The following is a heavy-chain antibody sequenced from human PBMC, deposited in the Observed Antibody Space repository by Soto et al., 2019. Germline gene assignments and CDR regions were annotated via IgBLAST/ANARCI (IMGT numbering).Heavy chain of an antibody. CDR1: GFTFSSYA. J-gene: IGHJ5*02. CDR2: ISGSGGST. CDR3: ETQQGLLRYFEWFSNWFDP. Sequence: EVQLLESGGGLVQPGGSLRLSCAASGFTFSSYAMSWVRQPPGKGLEWVSDISGSGGSTYYADSVKGRFTISRDNSKSTLYLQMNSLRADDTDVYYCETQQGLLRYFEWFSNWFDPWGQGTLVTVSS. D-gene: IGHD3-9*01. V-gene: IGHV3-23*01.